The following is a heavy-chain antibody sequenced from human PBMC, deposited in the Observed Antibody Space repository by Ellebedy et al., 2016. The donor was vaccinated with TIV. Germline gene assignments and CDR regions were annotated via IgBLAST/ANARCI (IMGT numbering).Heavy chain of an antibody. CDR3: AREGGSFDY. CDR1: GFTFSDYY. CDR2: ISSSSSYT. Sequence: GESLKISXAASGFTFSDYYMSWIRQAPGKGLEWVSYISSSSSYTNYADSVKGRFTISRDNSKNTLYLQMNSLRAEDTAVYYCAREGGSFDYWGQGTLVTVSS. D-gene: IGHD1-26*01. J-gene: IGHJ4*02. V-gene: IGHV3-11*05.